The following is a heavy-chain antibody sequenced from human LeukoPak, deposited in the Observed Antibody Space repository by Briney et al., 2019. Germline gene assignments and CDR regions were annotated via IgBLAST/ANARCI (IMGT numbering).Heavy chain of an antibody. CDR2: INQDGSAK. D-gene: IGHD3-9*01. J-gene: IGHJ4*02. CDR1: GFMFTSYW. V-gene: IGHV3-7*01. Sequence: PGGSLRLSCAASGFMFTSYWMSWVRQAPGKGLEWVANINQDGSAKYYVDSVKGRFTISRDNAKNSLYLQMNSLRAEDTAVYYCAREVFSYFDWLGRAYFDYWGQGTLVTVSS. CDR3: AREVFSYFDWLGRAYFDY.